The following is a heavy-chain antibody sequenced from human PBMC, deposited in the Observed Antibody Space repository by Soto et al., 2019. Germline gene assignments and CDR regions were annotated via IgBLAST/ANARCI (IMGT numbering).Heavy chain of an antibody. D-gene: IGHD4-4*01. J-gene: IGHJ6*03. V-gene: IGHV3-48*01. CDR3: ARGWGSIPAHKNMTTVTIWNYYYMDV. CDR2: ISSSSSTI. CDR1: GFTFSSYS. Sequence: GGSLRLSCAASGFTFSSYSMNWVRQAPGKGLEWVSYISSSSSTIYYADSVKGRFTISRDNAKNSLYLQMNSLRAEDTAVYYCARGWGSIPAHKNMTTVTIWNYYYMDVWGKGTTVTVSS.